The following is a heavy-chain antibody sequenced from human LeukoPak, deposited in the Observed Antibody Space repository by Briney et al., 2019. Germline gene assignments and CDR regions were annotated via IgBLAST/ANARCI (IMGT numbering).Heavy chain of an antibody. CDR2: ISGSGGNT. V-gene: IGHV3-23*01. CDR1: GFTFSSYA. J-gene: IGHJ4*02. CDR3: AKDRGSTSCYFDY. Sequence: GGSLRLSCAASGFTFSSYAMSWVRQAPGKGLEWVSAISGSGGNTYYADSVKGRFTISRDNSKNTLYLQMNSLRAEDTAVYYCAKDRGSTSCYFDYWGQGTLVTVSS. D-gene: IGHD2-2*01.